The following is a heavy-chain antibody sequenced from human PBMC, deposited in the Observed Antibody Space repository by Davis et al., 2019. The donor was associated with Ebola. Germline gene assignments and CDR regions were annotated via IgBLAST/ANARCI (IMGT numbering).Heavy chain of an antibody. CDR1: GGSISSSNW. Sequence: MPSETLSLTCAVSGGSISSSNWWSWVRQPPGKGLEWIGEIYHSGSTNYNPSLKSRVTISVDTSKNQFSLKLSSVTAADTAAYYCARALYYYDSGGYLGYWGQGTLVTVSS. CDR3: ARALYYYDSGGYLGY. V-gene: IGHV4-4*02. D-gene: IGHD3-22*01. CDR2: IYHSGST. J-gene: IGHJ4*02.